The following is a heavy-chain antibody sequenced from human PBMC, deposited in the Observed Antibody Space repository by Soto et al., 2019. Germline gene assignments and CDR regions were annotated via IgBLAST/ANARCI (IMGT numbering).Heavy chain of an antibody. Sequence: GESLKISCTASGFTFGDYAMSWVRQALGKGLEWVGFIRSKAYGGTTEYAASVKGRFTISRDDSKSIAYLQMNSLKTEDTAVYYCTRVLRRIAARPGFDYWGQGTLVTVSS. CDR2: IRSKAYGGTT. D-gene: IGHD6-6*01. V-gene: IGHV3-49*04. CDR3: TRVLRRIAARPGFDY. CDR1: GFTFGDYA. J-gene: IGHJ4*02.